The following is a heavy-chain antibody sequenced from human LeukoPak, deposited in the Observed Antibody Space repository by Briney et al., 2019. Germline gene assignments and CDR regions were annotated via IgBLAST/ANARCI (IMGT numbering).Heavy chain of an antibody. CDR2: VWSDGNGK. J-gene: IGHJ4*02. CDR1: GFTFSTYG. Sequence: PGRSLRLSCAASGFTFSTYGMHWVRQAPGKGLEWVALVWSDGNGKFYADSVKGRFTISRDNSKNTVYLQTNSLRAEDTAVYYCVSVLTVTFDSWGQGTLVTVSS. D-gene: IGHD4-17*01. V-gene: IGHV3-33*01. CDR3: VSVLTVTFDS.